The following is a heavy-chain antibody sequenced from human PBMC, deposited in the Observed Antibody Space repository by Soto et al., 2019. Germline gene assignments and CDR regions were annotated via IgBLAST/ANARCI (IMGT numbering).Heavy chain of an antibody. CDR1: GYTFTSYG. D-gene: IGHD5-12*01. Sequence: GASVKVSCKASGYTFTSYGISWVRQAPGQGLEWMGWISAYNGNTNYAQKLQGRVTMTTDTSTNTAYMELRSLRSDDTAVYYCARDTVDIVATTLYYFDYWGQGTLVTVSS. J-gene: IGHJ4*02. CDR2: ISAYNGNT. V-gene: IGHV1-18*04. CDR3: ARDTVDIVATTLYYFDY.